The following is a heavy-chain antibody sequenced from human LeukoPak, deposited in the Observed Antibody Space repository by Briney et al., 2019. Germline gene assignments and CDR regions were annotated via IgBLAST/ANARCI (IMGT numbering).Heavy chain of an antibody. CDR3: ARDHPRYNDCWDY. CDR1: GFTFSSYE. D-gene: IGHD2-21*02. V-gene: IGHV3-48*03. Sequence: PGGSLRLSCATSGFTFSSYEMNWVRQAPGKGLEWVSYISSSGSTIYYAHSVKGRFTISRDNAKNSLYLQMNSLRAEDTAVYYCARDHPRYNDCWDYWGQGTLVTVSS. J-gene: IGHJ4*02. CDR2: ISSSGSTI.